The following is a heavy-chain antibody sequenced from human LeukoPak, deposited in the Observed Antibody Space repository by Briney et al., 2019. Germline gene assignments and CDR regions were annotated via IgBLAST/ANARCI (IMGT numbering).Heavy chain of an antibody. Sequence: GGSLRLSCAASGFTFSTYAMSWVRQVPGKGLEWVTDISGSGGSPYYADSVKGRFTISRDNSKNTLYLQMNNLRAEDTAIYYCAKLDANSGRPRGGFDYWGQGTLVTVSS. J-gene: IGHJ4*02. CDR2: ISGSGGSP. D-gene: IGHD3-22*01. CDR1: GFTFSTYA. V-gene: IGHV3-23*01. CDR3: AKLDANSGRPRGGFDY.